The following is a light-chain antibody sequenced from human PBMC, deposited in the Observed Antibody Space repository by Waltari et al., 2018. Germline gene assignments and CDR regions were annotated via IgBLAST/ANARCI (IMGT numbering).Light chain of an antibody. V-gene: IGKV4-1*01. CDR3: HQYYATPWT. CDR2: WAS. CDR1: QSVLFTPTNKNY. J-gene: IGKJ1*01. Sequence: DIVMTQSPDSLAVSLGERATINCKSSQSVLFTPTNKNYLAWYQQKPRQPPKLLIYWASTRESGVPGRFSGSGSGTDFTLTISSLQAEDVAVYYCHQYYATPWTFGQGTKLEIK.